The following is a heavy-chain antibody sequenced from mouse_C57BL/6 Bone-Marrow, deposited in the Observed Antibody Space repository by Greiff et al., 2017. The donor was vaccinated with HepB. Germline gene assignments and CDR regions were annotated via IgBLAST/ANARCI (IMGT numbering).Heavy chain of an antibody. Sequence: VQLQQPGAELVRPGSSVKLSCKASGYTFTSYWMDWVKQRPGQGLEWIGNIYPSDSETHYNQKFKDKATLTVDKSSSTAYMQLSSLTSEDSAVYYCARSEGLRLDYWGQGTTLTVSS. J-gene: IGHJ2*01. V-gene: IGHV1-61*01. CDR1: GYTFTSYW. D-gene: IGHD2-4*01. CDR2: IYPSDSET. CDR3: ARSEGLRLDY.